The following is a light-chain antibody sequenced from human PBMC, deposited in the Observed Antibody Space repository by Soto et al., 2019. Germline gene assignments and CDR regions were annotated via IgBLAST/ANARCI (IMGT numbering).Light chain of an antibody. J-gene: IGKJ1*01. V-gene: IGKV3-15*01. CDR3: QQYNIVPPWR. Sequence: DIVSSKYPGTVSLHPGERATLSCRASQSISSNYLAWYQHKPGQAPRLLIYGASTRATGIPARFSGSGSGTEFTLTITSLHSEDFAVYYCQQYNIVPPWRSGQGAKVDVK. CDR1: QSISSNY. CDR2: GAS.